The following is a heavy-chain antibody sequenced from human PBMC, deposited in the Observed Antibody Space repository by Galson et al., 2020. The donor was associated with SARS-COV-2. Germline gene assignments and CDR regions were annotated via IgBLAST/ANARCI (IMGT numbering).Heavy chain of an antibody. CDR1: GITFSNSW. CDR3: ASVGTRGGWKYYFDY. V-gene: IGHV3-74*01. J-gene: IGHJ4*02. CDR2: INSYRSSP. D-gene: IGHD6-19*01. Sequence: ESLKISCAGPGITFSNSWKHWVRQAPGKGPGWVLRINSYRSSPSYADSVKGRFTISRDQAKNTLYLRMNSLSAEDTAVDYGASVGTRGGWKYYFDYWGQGTLVTVSS.